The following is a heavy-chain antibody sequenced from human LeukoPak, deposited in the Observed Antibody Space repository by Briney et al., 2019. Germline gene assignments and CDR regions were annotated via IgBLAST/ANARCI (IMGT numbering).Heavy chain of an antibody. CDR2: INGDGDNT. CDR3: ARGVYSSGWSFDY. V-gene: IGHV3-43*02. D-gene: IGHD6-19*01. CDR1: GFTFHDYA. Sequence: GGSLRLSCAASGFTFHDYAMHWVRQSPKKGLEWVSRINGDGDNTQYAESVKGRFTISRDNSKNSLYLQMNSLRDEDTAVYYCARGVYSSGWSFDYWGQGTLVTVSS. J-gene: IGHJ4*02.